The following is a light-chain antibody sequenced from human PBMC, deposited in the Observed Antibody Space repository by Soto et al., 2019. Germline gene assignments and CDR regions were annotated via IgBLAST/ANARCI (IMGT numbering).Light chain of an antibody. CDR2: KAS. Sequence: DIQMTQSPSTLSGSVGDRVTITCRASQTISSWLAWYQQKPGKAPKLLIYKASTLKSGVPSRFSGSGSGTEFTLTISSLQPDDVAVYYCQQYYYTPYSFGQGTKLEIK. CDR3: QQYYYTPYS. CDR1: QTISSW. J-gene: IGKJ2*03. V-gene: IGKV1-5*03.